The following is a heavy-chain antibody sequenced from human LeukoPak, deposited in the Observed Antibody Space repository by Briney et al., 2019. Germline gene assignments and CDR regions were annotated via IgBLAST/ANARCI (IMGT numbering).Heavy chain of an antibody. CDR3: VTDLVIKGYFDY. CDR2: IRRKTDGETT. J-gene: IGHJ4*02. V-gene: IGHV3-15*01. CDR1: GFTFSNVW. D-gene: IGHD2-21*01. Sequence: GGSLRLSCAASGFTFSNVWMSWVRQVPGKGLEWVGRIRRKTDGETTDHAAPVKGRFTISRDDSKNTLYRQMNSLKTEDTAVYYCVTDLVIKGYFDYWGQGALVTVSS.